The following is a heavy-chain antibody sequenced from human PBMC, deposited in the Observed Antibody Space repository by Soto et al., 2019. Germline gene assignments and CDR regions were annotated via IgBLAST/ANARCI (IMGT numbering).Heavy chain of an antibody. CDR2: IYCSGST. CDR3: ARDRDYDFWSGYQDNWFDP. D-gene: IGHD3-3*01. J-gene: IGHJ5*02. CDR1: GGSISSGDYY. Sequence: SETLSLTCTVSGGSISSGDYYWSWIRQPPGKGLEWIGYIYCSGSTYYNPSLKSRVTISVDTSKNQFSLKLSSVTAADTAVYYCARDRDYDFWSGYQDNWFDPWGQGTLVTVSS. V-gene: IGHV4-30-4*01.